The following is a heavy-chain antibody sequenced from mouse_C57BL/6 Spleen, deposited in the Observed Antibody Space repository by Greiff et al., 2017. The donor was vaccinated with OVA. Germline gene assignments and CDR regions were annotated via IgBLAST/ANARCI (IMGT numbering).Heavy chain of an antibody. CDR3: ARDFGYDGGFAY. CDR1: GFTFSSYA. D-gene: IGHD2-2*01. Sequence: EVMLVESGGGLVKPGGSLKLSCAASGFTFSSYAMSWVRQTPEKRLEWVATISDGGSYTYYPDNVKGRFTISRDNAKNNLYLQMSNLKSEDTAMYYCARDFGYDGGFAYWGQGTLVTVSA. J-gene: IGHJ3*01. CDR2: ISDGGSYT. V-gene: IGHV5-4*01.